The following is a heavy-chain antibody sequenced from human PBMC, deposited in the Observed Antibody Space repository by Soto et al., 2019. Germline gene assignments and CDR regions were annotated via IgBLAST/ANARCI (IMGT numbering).Heavy chain of an antibody. Sequence: GGSLRLSCAASGFTFSMYWMHWVRQVPGKGPEWVSRINDDGISTNYADSVKGRFAISRDNAKNTLYLQMNALRVEDTAVYYCTRGPRSTSTGTGAFWGQGTLVTVSS. CDR3: TRGPRSTSTGTGAF. D-gene: IGHD1-1*01. J-gene: IGHJ4*02. CDR1: GFTFSMYW. CDR2: INDDGIST. V-gene: IGHV3-74*01.